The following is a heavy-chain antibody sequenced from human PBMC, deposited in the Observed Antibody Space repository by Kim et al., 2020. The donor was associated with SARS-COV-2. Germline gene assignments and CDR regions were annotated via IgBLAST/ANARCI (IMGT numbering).Heavy chain of an antibody. CDR3: ARESPNQCYFDS. Sequence: ASVKVSCKTSGYTFISYYMHWIRQAPGQGLEWMGIIYPSDGRTSYSQKFQGRVTLTRDTSTSTVYMELSSLRSDDTAIYYCARESPNQCYFDSWGQGALVTVSS. V-gene: IGHV1-46*01. J-gene: IGHJ4*02. CDR1: GYTFISYY. CDR2: IYPSDGRT. D-gene: IGHD6-19*01.